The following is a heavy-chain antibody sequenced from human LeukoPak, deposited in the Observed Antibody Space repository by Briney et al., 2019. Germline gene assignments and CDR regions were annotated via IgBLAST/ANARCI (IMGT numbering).Heavy chain of an antibody. J-gene: IGHJ4*02. CDR3: ASSPVITRD. D-gene: IGHD3-22*01. CDR1: GITFSNYW. CDR2: INSDGSRI. Sequence: PGGSLKLSCAASGITFSNYWMHWVRPAPGKGLEWVSRINSDGSRITYADSVKGRFTISRDNAKNTLYLQMNSLRVEDTAVYYCASSPVITRDWGQGTLVTVSS. V-gene: IGHV3-74*01.